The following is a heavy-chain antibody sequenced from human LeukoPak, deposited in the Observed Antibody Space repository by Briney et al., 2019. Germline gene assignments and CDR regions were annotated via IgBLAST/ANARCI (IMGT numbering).Heavy chain of an antibody. Sequence: GGSLRLSCAGSGFTFSSYDMPWVRQAAGKGLEWVAGIDTAGDTYYPGSVRGRFTISRENAKNSLFLQMNSLRAGDTAVYYCARGGYFGSGPMDVWGQGTTVTVSS. D-gene: IGHD3-10*01. CDR3: ARGGYFGSGPMDV. J-gene: IGHJ6*02. CDR1: GFTFSSYD. CDR2: IDTAGDT. V-gene: IGHV3-13*01.